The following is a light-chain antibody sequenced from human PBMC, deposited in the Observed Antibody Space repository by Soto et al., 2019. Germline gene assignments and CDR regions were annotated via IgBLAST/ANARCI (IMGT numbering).Light chain of an antibody. Sequence: QSALTQPASVSGSPGQSITISCTGTSGDVGSYNLVSWYQQHPGKAPKLMIYEGSKRPSGVSNRFSGSRSGNTASLTISGLLAEDEADYYCSSYAGSRTYVFGTGTKVTVL. CDR3: SSYAGSRTYV. J-gene: IGLJ1*01. CDR1: SGDVGSYNL. CDR2: EGS. V-gene: IGLV2-23*01.